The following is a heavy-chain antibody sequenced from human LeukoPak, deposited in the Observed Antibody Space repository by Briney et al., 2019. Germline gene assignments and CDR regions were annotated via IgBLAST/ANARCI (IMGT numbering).Heavy chain of an antibody. V-gene: IGHV1-46*01. Sequence: ASVKVSCKASGYNFTSYYMHWVRQAPGQGLEWMGIINPSGGSTSYAQKFQGRVTMTRDTSTSTVYMELSSLRSEDTAVYYCAREGIVGTPDDYYYYYGMDVWGQGTTVTVSS. CDR3: AREGIVGTPDDYYYYYGMDV. CDR2: INPSGGST. CDR1: GYNFTSYY. J-gene: IGHJ6*02. D-gene: IGHD3-22*01.